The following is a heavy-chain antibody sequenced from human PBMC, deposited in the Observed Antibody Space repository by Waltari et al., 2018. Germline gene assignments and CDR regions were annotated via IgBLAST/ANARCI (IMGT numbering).Heavy chain of an antibody. Sequence: QVQLVQSGAEVKKPGSSVKVSCKASGGTFSSYAISWVRQAPGQGLEWMGGIIPILGIANYAQKFQGRVTITADKSTSTAYMELSSLRSEDTAVYYCARDPPGYSSSWLEDWFDPWGQGTLVTVSS. CDR1: GGTFSSYA. V-gene: IGHV1-69*10. CDR2: IIPILGIA. J-gene: IGHJ5*02. CDR3: ARDPPGYSSSWLEDWFDP. D-gene: IGHD6-13*01.